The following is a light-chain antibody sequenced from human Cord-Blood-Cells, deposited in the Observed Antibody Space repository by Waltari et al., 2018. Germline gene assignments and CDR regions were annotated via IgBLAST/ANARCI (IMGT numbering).Light chain of an antibody. V-gene: IGLV3-1*01. CDR1: KLGDKY. CDR3: QAWDSSTYV. J-gene: IGLJ1*01. CDR2: QDS. Sequence: SYELTQPPSVSVSPGQTASITCSGDKLGDKYACWYQQKPGRSPVLVIYQDSKRPSGIPERVSGSNAGDTATRAISGTQAMDESDYYCQAWDSSTYVFGTGTKVTVL.